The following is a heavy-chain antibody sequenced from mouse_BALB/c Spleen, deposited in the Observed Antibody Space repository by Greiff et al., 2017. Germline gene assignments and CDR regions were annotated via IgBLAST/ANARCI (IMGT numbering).Heavy chain of an antibody. CDR1: GYSITSDYA. J-gene: IGHJ3*01. Sequence: VQLQQSGPGLVKPSQSLSLTCTVTGYSITSDYAWNWIRQFPGNKLEWMGYISYSGSTSYNPSLKSRISITRDTSKNQFFLQLNSVTTEDTATYYCARDYGALFAYWGQGTLVTVSA. CDR2: ISYSGST. D-gene: IGHD2-4*01. V-gene: IGHV3-2*02. CDR3: ARDYGALFAY.